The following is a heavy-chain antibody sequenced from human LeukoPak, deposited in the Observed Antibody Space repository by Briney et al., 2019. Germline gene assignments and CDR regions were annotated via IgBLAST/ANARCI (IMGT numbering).Heavy chain of an antibody. V-gene: IGHV3-30*03. CDR2: ISYDGGKK. Sequence: GRSLRLSCEASGFTFATYGMHWVRQAPGKGPEWVAFISYDGGKKYYPDSVKGRFTISRDNSKNTVNLQMNSLRAEDTALYYCAGGQMFTSGGFDDWGQGTLVTVSS. CDR3: AGGQMFTSGGFDD. CDR1: GFTFATYG. J-gene: IGHJ4*02. D-gene: IGHD6-19*01.